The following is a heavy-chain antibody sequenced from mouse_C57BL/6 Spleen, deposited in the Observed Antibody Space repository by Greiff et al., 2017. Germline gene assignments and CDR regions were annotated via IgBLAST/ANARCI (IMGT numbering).Heavy chain of an antibody. Sequence: VKLQQSGAELVRPGASVTLSCKASGYTFTDYEMHWVKQTPVHGLEWIGAIDPETGGTAYNQKFKGKAILTADKSSSTAYMGLRSLTSEDSAVYYCTREREYYGSSPYFDYWGQGTTLTVSS. D-gene: IGHD1-1*01. CDR1: GYTFTDYE. CDR2: IDPETGGT. CDR3: TREREYYGSSPYFDY. J-gene: IGHJ2*01. V-gene: IGHV1-15*01.